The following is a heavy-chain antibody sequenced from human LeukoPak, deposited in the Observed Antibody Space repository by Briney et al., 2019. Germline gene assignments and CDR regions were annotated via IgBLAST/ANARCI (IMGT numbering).Heavy chain of an antibody. J-gene: IGHJ4*02. CDR3: ARQEITFGGVISHFDY. V-gene: IGHV5-51*01. Sequence: GESLKISCQGSGYSFTSYWIGWVRQMPGKGLEWMGIIYPGDSDTRYSPSFQGQVTISADKSISTAYLQWSSLKASDTAMYYCARQEITFGGVISHFDYWGQGTLVTVSS. CDR2: IYPGDSDT. D-gene: IGHD3-16*02. CDR1: GYSFTSYW.